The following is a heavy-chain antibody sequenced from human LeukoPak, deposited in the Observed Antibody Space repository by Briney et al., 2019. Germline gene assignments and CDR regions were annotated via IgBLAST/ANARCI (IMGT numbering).Heavy chain of an antibody. V-gene: IGHV3-74*01. CDR1: GVPLSASW. CDR2: ISSDGSVI. J-gene: IGHJ6*02. CDR3: ATDRYYTMNI. Sequence: GGSLRLSCAASGVPLSASWMHWVRQAPGKGLAWVSYISSDGSVIVYADSVKGRFTISRDNAKNTLYLQMNSLRVADTAVSYCATDRYYTMNIWGHGTTVTASS.